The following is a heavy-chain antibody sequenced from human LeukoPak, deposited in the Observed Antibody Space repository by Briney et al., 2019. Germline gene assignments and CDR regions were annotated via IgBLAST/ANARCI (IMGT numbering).Heavy chain of an antibody. V-gene: IGHV4-59*01. CDR1: GGSISSYY. J-gene: IGHJ6*02. CDR2: IYYSGST. Sequence: SETLSLTCTVSGGSISSYYWSWIRQPPGKGLEWIGYIYYSGSTNYNPSLKNRVTISVDTSKNQFSLKLSSVTAADTAVYYCARLHSNLYYYYGMDVWGQGTTVTVSS. D-gene: IGHD4-4*01. CDR3: ARLHSNLYYYYGMDV.